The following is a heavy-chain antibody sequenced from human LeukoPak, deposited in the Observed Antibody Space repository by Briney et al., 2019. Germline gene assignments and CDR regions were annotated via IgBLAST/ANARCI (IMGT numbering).Heavy chain of an antibody. V-gene: IGHV3-64*01. CDR1: GFTFSSYA. CDR3: ARGSVLRFLEWLGPTDY. J-gene: IGHJ4*02. Sequence: PGGPLRLSCAASGFTFSSYAMHWVRQAPGKGLEYVSAISSNGGSTYYANSVKGRFTISRDNSKNTLYLQMGSLRAEDMAVYYCARGSVLRFLEWLGPTDYWGQGTLVTVSS. D-gene: IGHD3-3*01. CDR2: ISSNGGST.